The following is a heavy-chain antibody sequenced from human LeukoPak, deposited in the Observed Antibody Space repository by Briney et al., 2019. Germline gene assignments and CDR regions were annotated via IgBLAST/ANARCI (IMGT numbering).Heavy chain of an antibody. CDR1: GGTFSSNA. V-gene: IGHV1-69*13. Sequence: SVKVSCKASGGTFSSNAISWVRQAPGQRLEWMGGIIPIFGTANYAQKFQGRVTITADESKNTAYMELNSLRSEDTAVYYCARGEDCSSTSCYTPPSRNWFDPWGQGTLVIVSS. CDR2: IIPIFGTA. J-gene: IGHJ5*02. CDR3: ARGEDCSSTSCYTPPSRNWFDP. D-gene: IGHD2-2*02.